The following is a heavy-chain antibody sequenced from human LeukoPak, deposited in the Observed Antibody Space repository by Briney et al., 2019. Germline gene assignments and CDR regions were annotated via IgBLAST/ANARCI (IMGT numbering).Heavy chain of an antibody. J-gene: IGHJ4*02. Sequence: GGSLRLSCAASGFTFRDYGMHWVRQAPGKGLEWVTFIRYDGTNKYYADSVKGRFTISRDNSKNTLYLQMNSLRAEDTAVYYCAKEGVICSSTSCYGYFDYWGQGTLVTVSS. V-gene: IGHV3-30*02. CDR2: IRYDGTNK. D-gene: IGHD2-2*01. CDR3: AKEGVICSSTSCYGYFDY. CDR1: GFTFRDYG.